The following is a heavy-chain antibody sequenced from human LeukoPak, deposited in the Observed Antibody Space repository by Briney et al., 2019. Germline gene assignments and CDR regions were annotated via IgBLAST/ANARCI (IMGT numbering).Heavy chain of an antibody. CDR2: ISGSGRST. J-gene: IGHJ4*02. CDR3: ARRDIVVVVSASDY. Sequence: GGSLRLSCAASGFTFTNYGMIWVRQAPGKGLEWVSAISGSGRSTYYADSVKGRFTISRDNSKNTLYLQMNSLRVDDTAVYYCARRDIVVVVSASDYWGQGTLVTVSS. V-gene: IGHV3-23*01. CDR1: GFTFTNYG. D-gene: IGHD2-15*01.